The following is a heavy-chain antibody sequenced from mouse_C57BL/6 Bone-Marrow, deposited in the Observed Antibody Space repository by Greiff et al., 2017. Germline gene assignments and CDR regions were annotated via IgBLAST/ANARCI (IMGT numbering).Heavy chain of an antibody. V-gene: IGHV5-4*01. CDR3: ARDGPFYYGSSPFAY. J-gene: IGHJ3*01. Sequence: EVQVVESGGGLVKPGGSLKLSCAASGFTFSSYAMSWVRQTPEKRLEWVATISDGGSYTYYPDNVKGRFTISRDNAKNNLYLQMSHLKSEDTAMYYCARDGPFYYGSSPFAYWGQGTLVTVSA. CDR1: GFTFSSYA. D-gene: IGHD1-1*01. CDR2: ISDGGSYT.